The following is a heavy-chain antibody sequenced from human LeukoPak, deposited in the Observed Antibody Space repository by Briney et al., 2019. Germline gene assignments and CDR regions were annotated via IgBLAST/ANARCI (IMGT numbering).Heavy chain of an antibody. CDR1: GYTFTSYA. D-gene: IGHD6-13*01. Sequence: GASVKVSCKASGYTFTSYAMNWVRQAPGQGLEWMGWINTNTGNPTYAQGFTGRFVFSLDTSVSMAYLQISSLKAEDTAVYYCARDDKQQLPHSYYYYGMDVWGQGTTVTVSS. J-gene: IGHJ6*02. CDR3: ARDDKQQLPHSYYYYGMDV. V-gene: IGHV7-4-1*04. CDR2: INTNTGNP.